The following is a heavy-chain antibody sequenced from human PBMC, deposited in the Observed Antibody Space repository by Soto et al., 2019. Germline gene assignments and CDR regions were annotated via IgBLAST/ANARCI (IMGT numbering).Heavy chain of an antibody. D-gene: IGHD2-2*01. Sequence: EVQLVESGGGLVKPGGSLRLSCAASGFSFSDYSMNWVRQAPGKGLEGVSSISGSSSYIYYADSLKGRFTVSRDNAKESLYLQMNSLRAEDTAVYYCARDGAYCSGTGCRDYYHYMDVWGKGTTVTVSS. CDR3: ARDGAYCSGTGCRDYYHYMDV. CDR2: ISGSSSYI. CDR1: GFSFSDYS. V-gene: IGHV3-21*01. J-gene: IGHJ6*03.